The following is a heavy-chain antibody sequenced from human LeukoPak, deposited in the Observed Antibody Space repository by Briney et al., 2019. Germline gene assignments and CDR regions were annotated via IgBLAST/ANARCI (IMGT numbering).Heavy chain of an antibody. V-gene: IGHV3-23*01. D-gene: IGHD3-3*01. CDR3: AKNALVFAFAEFDF. J-gene: IGHJ4*02. CDR2: ISGSGGST. CDR1: GFTFSSYA. Sequence: GGSLRLSCAASGFTFSSYAMSWVRQAPGKGLEWVSAISGSGGSTDYADSVKGRFTISRGNSRNTMYLQMNSLRAEDTAVYYCAKNALVFAFAEFDFWGQGTLVTVSS.